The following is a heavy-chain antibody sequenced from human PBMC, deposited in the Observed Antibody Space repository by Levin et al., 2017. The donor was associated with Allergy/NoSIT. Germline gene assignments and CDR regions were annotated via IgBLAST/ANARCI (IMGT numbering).Heavy chain of an antibody. D-gene: IGHD7-27*01. Sequence: PGGSLRLSCAASGFTFNNYAMSWVRQTPGKGLEWVSGVSDSGDKTYYADSVKGRFTISRDNSENTLYLQMNSLRADDTAVYYCAKRDWGNTGGLDYWGQGTLVTVSS. V-gene: IGHV3-23*01. CDR3: AKRDWGNTGGLDY. CDR1: GFTFNNYA. J-gene: IGHJ4*02. CDR2: VSDSGDKT.